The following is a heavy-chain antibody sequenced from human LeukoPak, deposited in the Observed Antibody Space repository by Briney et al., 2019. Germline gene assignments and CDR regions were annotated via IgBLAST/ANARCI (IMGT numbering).Heavy chain of an antibody. D-gene: IGHD2-2*01. V-gene: IGHV3-73*01. CDR3: ITGGGSVVVPAAI. Sequence: GGSLRLSCAASGFTFSGSAVHWVRQASGKGLEWVGRIGNKANSCATAYAASVRGRFAISRDDSKNTAYLQMNSLKTEDTAVYYCITGGGSVVVPAAIWGQGTLVTVSS. CDR1: GFTFSGSA. CDR2: IGNKANSCAT. J-gene: IGHJ4*02.